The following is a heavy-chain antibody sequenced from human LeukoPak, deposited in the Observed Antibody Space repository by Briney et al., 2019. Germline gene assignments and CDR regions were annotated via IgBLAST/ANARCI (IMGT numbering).Heavy chain of an antibody. J-gene: IGHJ3*02. CDR3: ARPTTVDDAFDI. Sequence: SVKVSCKASGGTFISYAISWVRQAPGQGLEWMGGIIPIFGTANHAQKFQGRVTITADESTSTAYMELSSLRSEDTAVYYCARPTTVDDAFDIWGQGTMVTVSS. V-gene: IGHV1-69*01. CDR1: GGTFISYA. D-gene: IGHD4-23*01. CDR2: IIPIFGTA.